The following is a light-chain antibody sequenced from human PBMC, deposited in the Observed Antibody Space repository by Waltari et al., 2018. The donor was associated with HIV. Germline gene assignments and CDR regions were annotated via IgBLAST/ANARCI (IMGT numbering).Light chain of an antibody. Sequence: DIHMTQSPSSVSASVGDRVTITCRTSQSISNNLNWYRHKVGTAPKLVINAASSLRGGVPSRFSGSGSGTDFTLTISSLQPEDFTTYYCQHSRAFGQGTRVEVK. CDR3: QHSRA. CDR2: AAS. J-gene: IGKJ1*01. CDR1: QSISNN. V-gene: IGKV1-39*01.